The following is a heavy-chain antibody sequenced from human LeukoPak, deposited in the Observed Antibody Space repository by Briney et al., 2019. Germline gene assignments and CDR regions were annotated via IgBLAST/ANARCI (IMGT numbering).Heavy chain of an antibody. CDR3: AKVAMGIDAFDI. CDR1: GFTFRSYA. D-gene: IGHD5-18*01. Sequence: GGSLRLSCTASGFTFRSYAMSWVRQAPGKGLEWVSAISGSGGSAFYADSVKGRFTISRDNSKNTLYLQMNSLRAEDTAVYYCAKVAMGIDAFDIWGQGTMVTVSS. J-gene: IGHJ3*02. CDR2: ISGSGGSA. V-gene: IGHV3-23*01.